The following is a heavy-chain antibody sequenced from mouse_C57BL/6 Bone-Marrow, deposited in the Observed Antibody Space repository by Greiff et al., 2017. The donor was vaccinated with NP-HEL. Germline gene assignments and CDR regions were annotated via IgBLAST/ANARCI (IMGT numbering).Heavy chain of an antibody. Sequence: QVQLKQPGAELVKPGASVKLSCKASGYTFTSYLMNWVKQRPGRGLEWIGRIDPNSGGTKYNEKFKSKATLTVDKTSSTAYMQLNSLTSEDSAVYYCARNYYDGSSIDYWGQGTTLTVSS. CDR1: GYTFTSYL. V-gene: IGHV1-72*01. CDR2: IDPNSGGT. CDR3: ARNYYDGSSIDY. J-gene: IGHJ2*01. D-gene: IGHD1-1*01.